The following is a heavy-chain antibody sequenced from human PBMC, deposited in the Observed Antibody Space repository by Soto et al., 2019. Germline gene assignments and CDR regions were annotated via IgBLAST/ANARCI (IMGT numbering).Heavy chain of an antibody. CDR3: ALWFGESPPRYYYYGMDV. CDR1: GGSISSGDYY. J-gene: IGHJ6*02. CDR2: IYYSGST. V-gene: IGHV4-30-4*01. D-gene: IGHD3-10*01. Sequence: SETLSLTCTVSGGSISSGDYYWSWIRQPPGKGLEWIGYIYYSGSTYYNPSLKSRVTISVDTSKNQFSLKLSSVTAADTAVYYCALWFGESPPRYYYYGMDVWGQGTTVTVSS.